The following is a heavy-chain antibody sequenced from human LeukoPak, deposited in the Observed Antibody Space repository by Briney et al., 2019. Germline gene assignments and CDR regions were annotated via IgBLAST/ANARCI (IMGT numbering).Heavy chain of an antibody. D-gene: IGHD3-22*01. V-gene: IGHV4-59*12. Sequence: SETLSLTCTVSGGSISSYYWSWVRQPPGKGLEWIGYVYYSGSTNYNPSLKSRVTISVDTSKNQFSLKLSSVTAADTAVYYCARTLLLPYYYYGMDVWGQGTTVTVSS. J-gene: IGHJ6*02. CDR2: VYYSGST. CDR3: ARTLLLPYYYYGMDV. CDR1: GGSISSYY.